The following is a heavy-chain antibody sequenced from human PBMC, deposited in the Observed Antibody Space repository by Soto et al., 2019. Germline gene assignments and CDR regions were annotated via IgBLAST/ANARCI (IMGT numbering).Heavy chain of an antibody. D-gene: IGHD3-3*01. J-gene: IGHJ6*03. CDR2: IYYSGST. Sequence: QLQLQESGPGLVKPSETLSLTCTVSGGSISSSSYYWGWIRQPPGKGLEWIGSIYYSGSTYYNPSLKSRVATSVDTSKNQFSLKLSSVTAADTAVYYCARLPAAKGYYDFWSGYYKAYYYYMDVWGKGTTVTVSS. CDR1: GGSISSSSYY. CDR3: ARLPAAKGYYDFWSGYYKAYYYYMDV. V-gene: IGHV4-39*01.